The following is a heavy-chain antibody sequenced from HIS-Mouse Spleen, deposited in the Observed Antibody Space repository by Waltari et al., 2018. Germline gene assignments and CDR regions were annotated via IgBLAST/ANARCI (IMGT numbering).Heavy chain of an antibody. J-gene: IGHJ2*01. Sequence: QLQLQESGPGLVKPSETLSLTCTVPGGSISSSSYSWGWFRQPPGKGLEWIGSIYYSGSTYYNPSLKSRVTISVDTSKNQFSLKLSSVTAADTAVYYCAREIPYSSSWYDWYFDLWGRGTLVTVSS. CDR2: IYYSGST. V-gene: IGHV4-39*07. CDR1: GGSISSSSYS. CDR3: AREIPYSSSWYDWYFDL. D-gene: IGHD6-13*01.